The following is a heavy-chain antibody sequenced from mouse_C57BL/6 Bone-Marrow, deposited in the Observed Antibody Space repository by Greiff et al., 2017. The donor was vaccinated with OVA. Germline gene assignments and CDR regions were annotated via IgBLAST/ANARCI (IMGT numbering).Heavy chain of an antibody. Sequence: EVKVEESGPGLVKPSQSLSLTCSVTGYSITSGYYWNWIRQFPGNKLEWMGYISYDGSNNYNPSLKNRISITRDTSKNQFFLKLNSVTTEDTATYYCARGRLRGAMDYWGQGTSVTVSS. J-gene: IGHJ4*01. CDR2: ISYDGSN. D-gene: IGHD2-4*01. CDR3: ARGRLRGAMDY. V-gene: IGHV3-6*01. CDR1: GYSITSGYY.